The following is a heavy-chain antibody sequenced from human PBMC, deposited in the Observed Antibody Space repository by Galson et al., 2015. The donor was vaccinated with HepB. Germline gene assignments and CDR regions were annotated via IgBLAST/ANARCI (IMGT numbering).Heavy chain of an antibody. Sequence: SLRLSCAASGFTFSNAWMNWVRQAPGKGLEWVGRIKSKTDGGTTDYAAPVKGRFTISRDDSKNTLYLQMNSLKTEDTAVYYCTTDRYSSSPGAYYYYYGMDVWGQGTTVTVSS. J-gene: IGHJ6*02. CDR2: IKSKTDGGTT. CDR1: GFTFSNAW. V-gene: IGHV3-15*07. CDR3: TTDRYSSSPGAYYYYYGMDV. D-gene: IGHD6-13*01.